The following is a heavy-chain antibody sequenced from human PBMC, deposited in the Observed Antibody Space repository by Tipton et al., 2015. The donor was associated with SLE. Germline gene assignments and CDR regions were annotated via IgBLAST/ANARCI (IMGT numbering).Heavy chain of an antibody. D-gene: IGHD3-3*01. V-gene: IGHV4-4*07. CDR1: GGSISRYY. CDR2: IYISGST. J-gene: IGHJ4*02. Sequence: TLSLTCTVSGGSISRYYWSWIRQPAGKGLEWIGRIYISGSTNDNPALKSRVTMSVDTPRNQFSLKLGSVTAADTAVYYCAYYDFWSGRDYWGQGTLVTVSS. CDR3: AYYDFWSGRDY.